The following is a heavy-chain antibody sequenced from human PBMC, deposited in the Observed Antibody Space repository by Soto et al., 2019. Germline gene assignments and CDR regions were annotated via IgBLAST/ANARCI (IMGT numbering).Heavy chain of an antibody. CDR1: GFTVSSNY. D-gene: IGHD3-10*02. J-gene: IGHJ6*02. CDR3: ARVYVPRRPSSMDV. Sequence: RGSLRLSCAASGFTVSSNYMSWVRQAPGKGLEWVSVIYSGGSTYYADSVKGRFTISRDNSKNTPYLQMNSLRAEDTAVYYCARVYVPRRPSSMDVSGQATIVTLSS. V-gene: IGHV3-53*01. CDR2: IYSGGST.